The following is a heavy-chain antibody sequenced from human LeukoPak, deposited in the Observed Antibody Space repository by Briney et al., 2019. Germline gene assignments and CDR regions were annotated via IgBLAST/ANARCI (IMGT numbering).Heavy chain of an antibody. CDR1: GFTFSSYA. CDR3: ARPLNYDILTGYLDY. V-gene: IGHV3-30*04. J-gene: IGHJ4*02. D-gene: IGHD3-9*01. CDR2: ISYDGSNK. Sequence: GGSLRLSCAASGFTFSSYAMHWVRQAPGKGLEWVAVISYDGSNKYYADSVKGRFTISRDNSKNTLYLQMNSLSAEDTAVYYCARPLNYDILTGYLDYWGQGTLVTVSS.